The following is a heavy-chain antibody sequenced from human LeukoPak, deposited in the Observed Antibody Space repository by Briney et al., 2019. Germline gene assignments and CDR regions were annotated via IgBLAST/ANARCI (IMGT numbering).Heavy chain of an antibody. CDR2: ISYDGSNK. CDR1: GFTFSSYA. CDR3: ATSPYRGGSSWTEFDY. Sequence: SGGSLRLSCAASGFTFSSYAMHWVRQAPGKGLEWVAVISYDGSNKYYADSVKGRFTISRDSSKNTVHLQMNSLRDEDTAVYYCATSPYRGGSSWTEFDYWGQGTLVTVSS. J-gene: IGHJ4*02. D-gene: IGHD6-13*01. V-gene: IGHV3-30-3*01.